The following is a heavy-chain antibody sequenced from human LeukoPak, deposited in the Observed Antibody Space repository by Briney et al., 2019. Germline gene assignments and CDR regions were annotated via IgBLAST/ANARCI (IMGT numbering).Heavy chain of an antibody. CDR3: ARGSSSGWWDCFDP. D-gene: IGHD6-19*01. V-gene: IGHV3-30-3*01. CDR1: GFTFSSYA. CDR2: ISYDGGNK. J-gene: IGHJ5*02. Sequence: PGGSLRLSCAASGFTFSSYAMHWVRQAPGKGLEWVAVISYDGGNKYYADSVKGRFTTSRDNSKNTLYLQMNSLRAEDTAVYYCARGSSSGWWDCFDPWGQGTLVTVSS.